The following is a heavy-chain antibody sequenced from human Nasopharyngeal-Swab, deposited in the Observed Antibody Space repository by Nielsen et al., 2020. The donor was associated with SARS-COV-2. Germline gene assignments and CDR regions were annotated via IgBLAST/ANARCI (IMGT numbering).Heavy chain of an antibody. D-gene: IGHD6-19*01. CDR1: GFTFDHYA. CDR2: INWNSGSP. CDR3: LKYINGWN. V-gene: IGHV3-9*01. J-gene: IGHJ4*02. Sequence: SLKISCTASGFTFDHYAMNWVRQAPGKGLEWVSGINWNSGSPGYADSVKGRFTISRDNAKNTLYLQMNSLRPEDTAIYYCLKYINGWNWGQGTLVTVSS.